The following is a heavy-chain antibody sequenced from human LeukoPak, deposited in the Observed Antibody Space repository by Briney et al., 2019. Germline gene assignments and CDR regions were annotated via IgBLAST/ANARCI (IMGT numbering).Heavy chain of an antibody. CDR3: AKAVPGYYYMDV. CDR1: GFTLGRDA. J-gene: IGHJ6*03. V-gene: IGHV3-23*01. CDR2: INSDGGS. Sequence: GGSLRLSCAASGFTLGRDAMTWVRQAPGKGLEWVSAINSDGGSFYTASVKGRFTVSRDNSKNTVYLQMNSLRVEDTAVYYCAKAVPGYYYMDVWAKGTTVTVS.